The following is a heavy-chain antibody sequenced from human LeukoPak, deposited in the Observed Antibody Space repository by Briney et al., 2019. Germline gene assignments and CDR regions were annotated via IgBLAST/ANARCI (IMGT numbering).Heavy chain of an antibody. CDR3: AKGGPGDYDSPGY. Sequence: PGGSLRLSCAASGFTFSSYGMHWVRQAPGKGLEWVAFIRYDGSNKYYADSVKGRFTISRDNSKNTLYLQMNSLRAEDTAVYYCAKGGPGDYDSPGYWGQGTLVTVSS. CDR2: IRYDGSNK. CDR1: GFTFSSYG. D-gene: IGHD3-22*01. J-gene: IGHJ4*02. V-gene: IGHV3-30*02.